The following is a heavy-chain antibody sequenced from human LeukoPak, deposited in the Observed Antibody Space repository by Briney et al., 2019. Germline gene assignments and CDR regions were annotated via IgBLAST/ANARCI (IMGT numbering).Heavy chain of an antibody. J-gene: IGHJ5*02. Sequence: PSQTLSLTCAVAGDSISSSAFYWDWIRQAPGKGPEWIGNIYRGRTRFNPSLTSRVTISLDMSKSHVSLNLTSVTAADTAIYYCAGECEYGNSYSWGQGTLVVVSA. V-gene: IGHV4-30-2*01. D-gene: IGHD4-23*01. CDR1: GDSISSSAFY. CDR2: IYRGRT. CDR3: AGECEYGNSYS.